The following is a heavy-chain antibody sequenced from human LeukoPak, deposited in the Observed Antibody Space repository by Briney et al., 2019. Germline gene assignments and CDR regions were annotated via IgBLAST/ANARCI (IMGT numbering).Heavy chain of an antibody. CDR2: IYSGGAT. D-gene: IGHD6-19*01. CDR3: ARGRFSGPDDY. V-gene: IGHV3-53*01. CDR1: EFSVSSNY. J-gene: IGHJ4*02. Sequence: PGGSLRLSCAVSEFSVSSNYTNWVRQAPGKGLEWVSVIYSGGATYYADSVRGRFTISRDNSKNMVSLQMTSLGAEDTAVYYCARGRFSGPDDYWGQGTLVTVSS.